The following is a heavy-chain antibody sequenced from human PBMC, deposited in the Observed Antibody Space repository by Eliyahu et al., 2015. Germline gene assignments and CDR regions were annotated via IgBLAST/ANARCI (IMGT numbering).Heavy chain of an antibody. D-gene: IGHD6-13*01. CDR1: GFTFSGRN. Sequence: EVQLVESGGGLVKPGGSLXLSCVASGFTFSGRNXNWVRQAPGKGLEWVSSIDLTSRYIYYADSLKGRFTISRDNAKNSLYLQINSLRAEDTAVYYCARGVAAAPDFDLWGRGTLVTVSS. J-gene: IGHJ2*01. CDR3: ARGVAAAPDFDL. CDR2: IDLTSRYI. V-gene: IGHV3-21*01.